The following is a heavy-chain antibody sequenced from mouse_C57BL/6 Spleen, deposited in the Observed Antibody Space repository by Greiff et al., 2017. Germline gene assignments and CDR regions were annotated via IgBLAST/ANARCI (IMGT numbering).Heavy chain of an antibody. CDR1: GFTFSDYY. Sequence: EVMLVESGGGLVQPGGSLKLSCAASGFTFSDYYMYWVRQTPEKRLEWVAYISNGGGSTYYPDTVKGRFTISRDNAKNTLYLQMSRLKSEDTAMYYCARHGYYGSSHGYFDVWGTGTTVTVSS. J-gene: IGHJ1*03. CDR3: ARHGYYGSSHGYFDV. V-gene: IGHV5-12*01. CDR2: ISNGGGST. D-gene: IGHD1-1*01.